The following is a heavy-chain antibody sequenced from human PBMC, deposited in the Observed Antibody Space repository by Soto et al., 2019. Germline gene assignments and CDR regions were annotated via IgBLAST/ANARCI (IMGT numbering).Heavy chain of an antibody. CDR3: TTAFNRKFNNDY. Sequence: SXVCLRLSCAACGFIVSNAGMNWVRQAPGKGPEWVGRITRKSDGETTDYAAPVKDRFSISRDDSKNTLYVQINSLKSEDTRVYYCTTAFNRKFNNDYCGQRTLVTVSS. CDR2: ITRKSDGETT. CDR1: GFIVSNAG. J-gene: IGHJ4*02. D-gene: IGHD3-16*01. V-gene: IGHV3-15*01.